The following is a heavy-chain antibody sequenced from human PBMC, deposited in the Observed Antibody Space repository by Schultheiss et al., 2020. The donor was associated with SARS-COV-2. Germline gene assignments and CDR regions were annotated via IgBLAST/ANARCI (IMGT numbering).Heavy chain of an antibody. CDR3: VRGPYYDILTGYTDAFDF. Sequence: SQTLSLTCAVYGGSFSGYYWGWIRQPPGKGLEWIGEIIHSGSTNYNPSLKSRVTISVDTSKNQFSLRLSSVTAADTAVYYCVRGPYYDILTGYTDAFDFWGQGTMVTVSS. D-gene: IGHD3-9*01. V-gene: IGHV4-34*01. CDR2: IIHSGST. J-gene: IGHJ3*01. CDR1: GGSFSGYY.